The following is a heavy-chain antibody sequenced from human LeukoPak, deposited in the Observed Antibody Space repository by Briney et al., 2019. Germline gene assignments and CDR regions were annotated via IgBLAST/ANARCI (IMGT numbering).Heavy chain of an antibody. CDR1: GFAFNNYV. Sequence: PGGSLRLSCVASGFAFNNYVMTWVRQAPGKGLDWFSAISGSGDSTYYADSVKGRFTISRDSSKSTLYLQMTSLTAEDTAVYYCAKGSGASRPYYPDYWGRGTLVTVSS. J-gene: IGHJ4*02. V-gene: IGHV3-23*01. D-gene: IGHD3-10*01. CDR2: ISGSGDST. CDR3: AKGSGASRPYYPDY.